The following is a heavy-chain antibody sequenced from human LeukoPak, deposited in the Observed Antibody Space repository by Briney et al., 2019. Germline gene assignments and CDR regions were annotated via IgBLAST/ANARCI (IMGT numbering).Heavy chain of an antibody. D-gene: IGHD6-13*01. V-gene: IGHV4-59*01. Sequence: SETLSLTCTVSGGSINSYYWTWIRQPPGKGLEWIGYIYYSGSTNYNPSLKSRLTISVDTAKNQFSLKLKPVTATDTAVYYCARMSNSSPIIDYWGQGTLVTVSS. CDR1: GGSINSYY. CDR3: ARMSNSSPIIDY. CDR2: IYYSGST. J-gene: IGHJ4*02.